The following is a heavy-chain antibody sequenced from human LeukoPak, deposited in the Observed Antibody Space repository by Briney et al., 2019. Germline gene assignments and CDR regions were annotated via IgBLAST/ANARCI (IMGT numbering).Heavy chain of an antibody. CDR2: INPNSGGT. D-gene: IGHD3-22*01. CDR1: GYTFTSYY. V-gene: IGHV1-2*02. CDR3: ARVPNYYDSSGYSYYFDY. J-gene: IGHJ4*02. Sequence: ASVKVSCKASGYTFTSYYMHWVRQAPGQGLEWMGWINPNSGGTNYAQKFQGRVTMTRDTSISTAYMELSRPRSDDTAVYYCARVPNYYDSSGYSYYFDYWGQGTLVTVSS.